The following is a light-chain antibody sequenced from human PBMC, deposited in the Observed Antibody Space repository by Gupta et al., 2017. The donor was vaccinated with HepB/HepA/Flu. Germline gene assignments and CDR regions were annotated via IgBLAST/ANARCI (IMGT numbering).Light chain of an antibody. CDR3: PLLCYWPLCS. V-gene: IGKV3-11*01. J-gene: IGKJ2*04. Sequence: EVVLTQSPPTLSLSPGEGATLSCRARQSVGRYLAWYKQKPCQAPRLLTSDDSNRDTGIPARFSRSGFGKGVTVTISSLELKDHAVYYFPLLCYWPLCSFGQGTKVEIK. CDR1: QSVGRY. CDR2: DDS.